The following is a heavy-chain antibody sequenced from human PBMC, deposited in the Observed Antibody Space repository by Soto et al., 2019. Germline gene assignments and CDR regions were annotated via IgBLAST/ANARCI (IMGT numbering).Heavy chain of an antibody. CDR2: IYYSGST. Sequence: PSETLSLTCTVSGGSISSGGYYWSWIRQHPGKGLEWIGYIYYSGSTYYNPSLKSRVTISVDTSKNQFSLKLSSVTAADTAVYYCARDRDYGGSGNWFDPWGQGTLVIVSS. CDR1: GGSISSGGYY. D-gene: IGHD4-17*01. CDR3: ARDRDYGGSGNWFDP. J-gene: IGHJ5*02. V-gene: IGHV4-31*03.